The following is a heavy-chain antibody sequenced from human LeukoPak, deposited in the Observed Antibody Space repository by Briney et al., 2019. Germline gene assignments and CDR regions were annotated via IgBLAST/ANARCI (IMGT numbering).Heavy chain of an antibody. Sequence: GGSLRLSCAASGFTFGSYAMHWVRQAPGKGLEWVAVISYDGSNKYYADSVKGRFTISRDNSKNTLYLQMNSLRAEDTAVYYCAGGRLPRDYWGQGTPVTVSS. CDR2: ISYDGSNK. V-gene: IGHV3-30*01. J-gene: IGHJ4*02. CDR1: GFTFGSYA. CDR3: AGGRLPRDY. D-gene: IGHD6-25*01.